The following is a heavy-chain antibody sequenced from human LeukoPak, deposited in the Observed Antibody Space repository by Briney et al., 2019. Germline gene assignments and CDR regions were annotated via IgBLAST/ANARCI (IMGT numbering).Heavy chain of an antibody. D-gene: IGHD3-10*01. V-gene: IGHV3-15*04. J-gene: IGHJ4*02. CDR3: TTYGSGRKFDY. CDR1: GFTFGDYV. CDR2: IESKTDGGTT. Sequence: PGGSLRLSCTASGFTFGDYVMSWVRQIPGKGLEWVGRIESKTDGGTTDYAAPVKGRFTISRDDSTNTLYLQMNSLKSEDTAVYYCTTYGSGRKFDYWGQGILVTVSS.